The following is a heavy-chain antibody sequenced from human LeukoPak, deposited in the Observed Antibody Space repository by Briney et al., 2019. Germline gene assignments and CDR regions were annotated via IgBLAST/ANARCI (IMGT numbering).Heavy chain of an antibody. V-gene: IGHV3-30*04. Sequence: GGSLRLSCAASGFTFSDYSMHWVRQTPGKGLEWVALIAYDGDNKYYADSVKGRFTISRDNSKNTLFLQMNSLRAEDTAVYYCARGGQYDTSGYYPIDYWGQGTLDTVSS. CDR1: GFTFSDYS. D-gene: IGHD3-22*01. CDR3: ARGGQYDTSGYYPIDY. CDR2: IAYDGDNK. J-gene: IGHJ4*02.